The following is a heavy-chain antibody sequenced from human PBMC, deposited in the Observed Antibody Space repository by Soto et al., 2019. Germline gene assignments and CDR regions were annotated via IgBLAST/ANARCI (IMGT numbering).Heavy chain of an antibody. V-gene: IGHV3-30*03. CDR1: GFPFSSYD. J-gene: IGHJ5*02. CDR2: ISYDGSRT. CDR3: ARDNRITGIVAEIDL. D-gene: IGHD1-20*01. Sequence: GGSLRLSCAASGFPFSSYDMHWVRQAPGKGLEWVALISYDGSRTSYSDSAKGRFTISRDNSKNTLFLQMDNLRPDDTAVYYCARDNRITGIVAEIDLWGRGTLVTVSS.